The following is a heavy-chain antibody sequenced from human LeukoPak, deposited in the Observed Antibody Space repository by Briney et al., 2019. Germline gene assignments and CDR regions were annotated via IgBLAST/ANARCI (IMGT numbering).Heavy chain of an antibody. V-gene: IGHV3-9*01. D-gene: IGHD4-17*01. CDR1: GFTFDDYA. J-gene: IGHJ4*02. CDR2: ISWNSGSI. CDR3: AKAGDLEPYGDYYFDY. Sequence: GGSLRLSCAASGFTFDDYAMHWVRQAPGKGLEWVSGISWNSGSIGYADSVKGRFTISRDNAKNSLYLQMNSLRAEDTASYYCAKAGDLEPYGDYYFDYWGQGTLVTVSS.